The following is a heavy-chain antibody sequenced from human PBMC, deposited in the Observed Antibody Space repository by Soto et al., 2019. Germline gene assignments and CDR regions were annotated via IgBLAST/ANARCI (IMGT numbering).Heavy chain of an antibody. J-gene: IGHJ4*02. CDR3: ARVFPDGWVEPGVVRGYLDT. CDR2: IIPIFGTT. V-gene: IGHV1-69*01. Sequence: QVQLVQSGAEVKEPGAAVKVSCKAPADSFSSYGISWVRQAPGQGLEWMGGIIPIFGTTNYAEKFQGRVTITADEATNTADMELSSVRSEDTALYYCARVFPDGWVEPGVVRGYLDTWGRGTLVTVSS. CDR1: ADSFSSYG. D-gene: IGHD3-3*01.